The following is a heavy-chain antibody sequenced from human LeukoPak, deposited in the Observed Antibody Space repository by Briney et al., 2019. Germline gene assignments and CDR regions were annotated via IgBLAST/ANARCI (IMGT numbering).Heavy chain of an antibody. CDR3: ARGWGITGTTGFYYYYMDV. D-gene: IGHD1-7*01. V-gene: IGHV4-39*07. J-gene: IGHJ6*03. CDR2: INHSGST. CDR1: GGSISSGGYY. Sequence: SETLSLTCTVSGGSISSGGYYWSWIRQPPGKGLEWIGEINHSGSTNYNPSLKSRVTISVDTSKNQFSLKLSSVTAADTAVYYCARGWGITGTTGFYYYYMDVWGKGTTVTVSS.